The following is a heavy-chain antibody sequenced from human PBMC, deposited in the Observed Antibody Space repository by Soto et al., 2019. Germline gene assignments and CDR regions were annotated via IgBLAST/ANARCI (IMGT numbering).Heavy chain of an antibody. V-gene: IGHV4-59*01. Sequence: LSLTCAVSGGSISTYYWSWIRQPPGKGLEWLGYIFYTGSTDYNPSLKGRVTISLDTSKNQFSLKLTSVTAADTAVYYCARLNRGTYDYWGQGALVTVSS. CDR1: GGSISTYY. CDR3: ARLNRGTYDY. J-gene: IGHJ4*02. CDR2: IFYTGST.